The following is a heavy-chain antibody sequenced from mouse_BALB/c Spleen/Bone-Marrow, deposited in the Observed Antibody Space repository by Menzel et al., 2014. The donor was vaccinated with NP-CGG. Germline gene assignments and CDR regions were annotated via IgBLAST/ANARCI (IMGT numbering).Heavy chain of an antibody. CDR1: GFDFSRYW. D-gene: IGHD1-1*01. J-gene: IGHJ1*01. Sequence: DVMLVESGGGLVQPGGSLKLSCVASGFDFSRYWMSWVRQAPGKGLEWIGEINPDSSTINYTPSLKDKFIISRDNAKNTLYLQRSKGSSEDTALDDCGLLVYYGYRDDGGPGTPVTISP. CDR3: GLLVYYGYRDD. CDR2: INPDSSTI. V-gene: IGHV4-1*02.